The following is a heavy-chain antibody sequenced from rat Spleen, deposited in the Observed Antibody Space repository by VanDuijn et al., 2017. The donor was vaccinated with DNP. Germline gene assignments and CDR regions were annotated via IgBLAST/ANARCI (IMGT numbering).Heavy chain of an antibody. CDR3: ARHGEVHLRYAMDA. CDR1: GFTFSAYY. J-gene: IGHJ4*01. Sequence: EVQLVESGGGLVQPGRSLKLSCAASGFTFSAYYMAWVRQAPAKGLEWVAYIGSPAYAPYYADSVKGRFTISRDNAKSNLYLQIDSLRSEDTATYYCARHGEVHLRYAMDAWGQGTSVTVSS. V-gene: IGHV5-25*01. CDR2: IGSPAYAP. D-gene: IGHD1-5*01.